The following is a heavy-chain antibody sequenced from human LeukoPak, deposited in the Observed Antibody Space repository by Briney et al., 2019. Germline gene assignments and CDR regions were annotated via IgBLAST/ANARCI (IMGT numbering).Heavy chain of an antibody. D-gene: IGHD6-19*01. CDR2: INGDGYSI. CDR1: GFTFSGYW. Sequence: GGSLSPSCAASGFTFSGYWMNWFRQAPGKGLVWLSRINGDGYSISYADSVKGRFTISRDNAKKMLYLQMNSLRAEDTAMYYCARGEAVAGNDHWGQGIRVTVSS. V-gene: IGHV3-74*01. CDR3: ARGEAVAGNDH. J-gene: IGHJ4*02.